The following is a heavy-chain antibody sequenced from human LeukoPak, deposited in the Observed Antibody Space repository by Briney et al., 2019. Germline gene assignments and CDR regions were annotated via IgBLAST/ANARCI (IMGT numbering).Heavy chain of an antibody. V-gene: IGHV4-34*01. CDR1: GGSFSGYY. CDR2: INHSGST. J-gene: IGHJ3*02. Sequence: SETLSLTCAVYGGSFSGYYWSWIRQPPGKGLEWIGEINHSGSTNYNPSLKSRVTISVDTSKNQFSLKLSSVTAADTAVYYCARDVQQLGAFDIWGQGTMVTVSS. D-gene: IGHD6-13*01. CDR3: ARDVQQLGAFDI.